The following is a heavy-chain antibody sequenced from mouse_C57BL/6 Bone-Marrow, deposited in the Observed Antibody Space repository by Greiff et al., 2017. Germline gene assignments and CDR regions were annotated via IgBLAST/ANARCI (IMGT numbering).Heavy chain of an antibody. D-gene: IGHD2-3*01. V-gene: IGHV1-72*01. Sequence: QVQLLQPGAELVKPGVSVKLSCKASGYTFTSYWMPWVKQRPGRGLEWMGRIDPNGGGTKYNEKFKSKATLTVDKPSSTAYMQLSSLTSEDSAVYYCATYGGYFWYFDVWGTGTTVTVSS. CDR2: IDPNGGGT. CDR1: GYTFTSYW. J-gene: IGHJ1*03. CDR3: ATYGGYFWYFDV.